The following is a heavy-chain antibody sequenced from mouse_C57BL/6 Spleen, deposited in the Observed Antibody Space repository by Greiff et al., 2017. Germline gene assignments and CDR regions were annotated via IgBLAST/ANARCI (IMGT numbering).Heavy chain of an antibody. V-gene: IGHV1-55*01. J-gene: IGHJ4*01. CDR1: GYTFTSYW. CDR3: ASYDYDRAYAMDY. CDR2: IYPGSGST. Sequence: QVQLQQPGAELVKPGASVKMSCKASGYTFTSYWITWVKQRPGQGLEWIGDIYPGSGSTNYNEKFKSKATLTVDTSSSTAYMQLSSLTSEDSAVYDCASYDYDRAYAMDYWGQGTSVTVSS. D-gene: IGHD2-4*01.